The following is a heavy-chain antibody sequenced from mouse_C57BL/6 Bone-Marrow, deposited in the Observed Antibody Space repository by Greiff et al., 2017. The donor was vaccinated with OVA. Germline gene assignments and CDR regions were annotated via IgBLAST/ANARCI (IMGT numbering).Heavy chain of an antibody. CDR3: ASFDGYYAPWFAY. J-gene: IGHJ3*01. CDR2: ISDGGSYT. Sequence: DVTLVASGGGLVKPGGSLKLSCAASGFTFSSYAMSWVRQTPEKRLEWVATISDGGSYTYYPDNVKGRFTISRDNAKNNLYLQMSHLKSEDTAMYYCASFDGYYAPWFAYWGQGTLVTVSA. CDR1: GFTFSSYA. V-gene: IGHV5-4*03. D-gene: IGHD2-3*01.